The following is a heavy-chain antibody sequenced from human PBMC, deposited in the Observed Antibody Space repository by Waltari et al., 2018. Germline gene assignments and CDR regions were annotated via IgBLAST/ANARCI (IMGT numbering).Heavy chain of an antibody. D-gene: IGHD2-15*01. V-gene: IGHV3-21*03. CDR3: ASGGRGYCSGGSCLDNYYYYYMDV. Sequence: EVQLVESGGGLVKPGGSLRLSCAASGFTFSSYSMNWVRQAPGKGLEWVSSISSSSSYIYDADSVKGRVNISRDNAKNSLYLQMNSLRAEDTAVYYCASGGRGYCSGGSCLDNYYYYYMDVWGKGTTVTVSS. CDR2: ISSSSSYI. J-gene: IGHJ6*03. CDR1: GFTFSSYS.